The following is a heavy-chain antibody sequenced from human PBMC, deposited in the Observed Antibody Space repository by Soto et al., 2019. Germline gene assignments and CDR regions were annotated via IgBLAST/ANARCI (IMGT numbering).Heavy chain of an antibody. V-gene: IGHV1-2*02. CDR3: ASAAVTGTAGLDF. CDR2: INPNSGGT. CDR1: GYTFSGFY. J-gene: IGHJ4*01. Sequence: SVKVSCKASGYTFSGFYMHWVRQAPGQGLEWMGWINPNSGGTKYAEKFQGRVTMTRDTSISTAYVELSRLTCDDTAVDYCASAAVTGTAGLDFWGHGTLVTVSS. D-gene: IGHD6-19*01.